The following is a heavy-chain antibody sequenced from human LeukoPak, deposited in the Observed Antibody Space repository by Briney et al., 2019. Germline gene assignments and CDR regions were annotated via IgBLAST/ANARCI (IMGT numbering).Heavy chain of an antibody. CDR2: IYTSGST. CDR3: ASSAVVVISHEYFQH. J-gene: IGHJ1*01. V-gene: IGHV4-4*07. Sequence: PSETLSLTCTVSGGSISSYYWSWIRQPAGKGLEWIGRIYTSGSTNYNPSLESRVTMSVDTSKNQFSLKLSSVTAADTAVYYCASSAVVVISHEYFQHWGQGTLVTVSS. D-gene: IGHD3-22*01. CDR1: GGSISSYY.